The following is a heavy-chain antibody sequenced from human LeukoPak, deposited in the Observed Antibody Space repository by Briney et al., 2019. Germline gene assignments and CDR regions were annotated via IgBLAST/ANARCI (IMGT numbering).Heavy chain of an antibody. CDR2: TYYRSKWYT. J-gene: IGHJ4*02. CDR1: GDSVSNNSAA. D-gene: IGHD2-15*01. CDR3: AREKRGYCSGGSCDFDY. Sequence: SQTLSLTCAISGDSVSNNSAAWNWIRQSPSRGLEWLGRTYYRSKWYTDYAVSVKSRIIINPDTSKNQFSLQLNSVTPEDTAVYYCAREKRGYCSGGSCDFDYWGQGTPVTVSS. V-gene: IGHV6-1*01.